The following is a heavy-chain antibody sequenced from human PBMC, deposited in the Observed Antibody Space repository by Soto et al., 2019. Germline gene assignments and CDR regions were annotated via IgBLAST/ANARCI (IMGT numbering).Heavy chain of an antibody. CDR2: VNHSGEA. CDR3: ARERRVVGGYSSNWYDYFDW. J-gene: IGHJ4*02. CDR1: GGSFRNYY. V-gene: IGHV4-34*01. Sequence: SETLSLTCGVYGGSFRNYYWIWVRQPPGKGLEWIGEVNHSGEATYNPSLQSRLTISLDTSKSQFSLKLSSVTAADSAVYYCARERRVVGGYSSNWYDYFDWWGQGTLVTVSS. D-gene: IGHD6-13*01.